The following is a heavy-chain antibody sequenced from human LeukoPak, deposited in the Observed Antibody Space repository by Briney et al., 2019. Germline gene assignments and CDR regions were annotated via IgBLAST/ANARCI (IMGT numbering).Heavy chain of an antibody. J-gene: IGHJ4*02. CDR3: ATLIAVAGTGAYFDD. V-gene: IGHV1-18*01. D-gene: IGHD6-19*01. CDR2: ISAYYGNT. Sequence: ASVKVSCKASGYTFISYGISWVRQAPGQGLEWMGWISAYYGNTKYAQNLQGRVTMAIDTSTSTAYMELRSLRSDDTAVYYCATLIAVAGTGAYFDDWGQGTLVTVSS. CDR1: GYTFISYG.